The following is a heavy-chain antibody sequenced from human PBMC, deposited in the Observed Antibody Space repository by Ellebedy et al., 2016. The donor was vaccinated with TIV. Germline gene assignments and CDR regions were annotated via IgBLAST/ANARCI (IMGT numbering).Heavy chain of an antibody. J-gene: IGHJ4*02. CDR3: GERGSGTYYGY. V-gene: IGHV3-53*01. D-gene: IGHD3-10*01. CDR1: GFTVSSNY. Sequence: PGGSLRLSCAASGFTVSSNYMSWVRQAPGKGLEWVSVIYSGGSTYYADSVKGRFTISRENSKNTLYLQMNSLRAEETAIYYCGERGSGTYYGYWGQGTLVTVSS. CDR2: IYSGGST.